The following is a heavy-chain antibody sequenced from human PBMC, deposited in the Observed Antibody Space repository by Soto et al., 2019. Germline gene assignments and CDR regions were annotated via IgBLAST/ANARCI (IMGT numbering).Heavy chain of an antibody. CDR2: TYYRSKWYS. CDR1: GDSVSSTSTA. Sequence: SQTLSLTCAISGDSVSSTSTAWSWIRQSPSRGLEWLGRTYYRSKWYSDYAVSVKSRITINPDTSKNKLSLWLNSVTAADTAVYYCARVVDCRYGICSFWFDSWGQGTLVTVSS. D-gene: IGHD3-10*02. J-gene: IGHJ5*01. V-gene: IGHV6-1*01. CDR3: ARVVDCRYGICSFWFDS.